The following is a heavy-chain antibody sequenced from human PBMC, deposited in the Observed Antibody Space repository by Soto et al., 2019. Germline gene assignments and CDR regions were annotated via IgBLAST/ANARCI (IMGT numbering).Heavy chain of an antibody. Sequence: QLHLVQSGAVVKKPGASVTVSCSASGYPVTAYYMHWVRQAPGRGLEWMGGINPATGAAKYTQTFQGRVTMTRGTSTSTVFMELSGLTSEDTAVFHWARGGGVGVAGSAAFDMWGQGTLVTVSS. CDR2: INPATGAA. CDR1: GYPVTAYY. V-gene: IGHV1-2*02. CDR3: ARGGGVGVAGSAAFDM. J-gene: IGHJ3*02. D-gene: IGHD3-3*01.